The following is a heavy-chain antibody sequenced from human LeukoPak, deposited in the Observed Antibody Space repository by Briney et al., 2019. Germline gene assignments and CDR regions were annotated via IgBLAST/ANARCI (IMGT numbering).Heavy chain of an antibody. J-gene: IGHJ3*02. CDR1: GFTFSRHG. D-gene: IGHD5-18*01. CDR3: AKRTGRRIQLWNYDAFDI. CDR2: ISGSGVST. V-gene: IGHV3-23*01. Sequence: GGTLRLSCAASGFTFSRHGMSWVRQAPGKGLEWVSAISGSGVSTYYADSVKGRFTISRDNSKNTLYLQMNSLRAEDTAVYYCAKRTGRRIQLWNYDAFDIWGQGTMVTVSS.